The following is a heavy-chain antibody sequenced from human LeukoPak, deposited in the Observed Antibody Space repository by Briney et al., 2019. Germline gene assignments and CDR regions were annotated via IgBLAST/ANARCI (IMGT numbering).Heavy chain of an antibody. Sequence: GGSLRLSCAASGFTFSSYGMHWVRQAPGKGLEWVAFIRYDGSNKYYADSVKGRFTISRDNSKNTLYLQMNSLRAEDTAVYYCAKDGDSSGYIYYYYYMDVWGKGTTVTVSS. D-gene: IGHD3-22*01. V-gene: IGHV3-30*02. CDR1: GFTFSSYG. J-gene: IGHJ6*03. CDR2: IRYDGSNK. CDR3: AKDGDSSGYIYYYYYMDV.